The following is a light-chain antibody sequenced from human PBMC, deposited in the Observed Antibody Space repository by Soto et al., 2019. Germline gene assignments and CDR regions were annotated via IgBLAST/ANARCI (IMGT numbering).Light chain of an antibody. CDR2: GAS. J-gene: IGKJ1*01. Sequence: ELVMTQSPATLSVSPGERATLSCRASQSVSSKLAWYQQKPGQAPRLLIYGASTRATGVPARFSGSGSGTEFTLTIISLQSEDFAVYYCQQYKEWPPWTFGQGTKVEVK. CDR3: QQYKEWPPWT. V-gene: IGKV3-15*01. CDR1: QSVSSK.